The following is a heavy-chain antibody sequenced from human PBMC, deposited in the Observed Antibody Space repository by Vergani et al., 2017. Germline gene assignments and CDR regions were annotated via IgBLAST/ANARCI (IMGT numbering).Heavy chain of an antibody. D-gene: IGHD2-2*01. CDR2: ISAYNGNT. J-gene: IGHJ4*02. Sequence: QVQLVQSGAEVKKPGASVKVSCKASGYTFTSYGISWVRQAPGQGLEWMGWISAYNGNTNYAQKLQGRVTMTTDTPTSTAYMELRSLRSDDTAVYYCARDDRKYCSSTSCYAVYWGQGTLVTVSS. CDR1: GYTFTSYG. CDR3: ARDDRKYCSSTSCYAVY. V-gene: IGHV1-18*01.